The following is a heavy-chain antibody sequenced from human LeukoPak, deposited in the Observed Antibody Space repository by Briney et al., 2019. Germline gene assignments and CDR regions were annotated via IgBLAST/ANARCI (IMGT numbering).Heavy chain of an antibody. J-gene: IGHJ4*02. Sequence: GGSLRLSCAASGFTFSSYGMSWVRQAPGKGLEYVSAISSNGGSTYYANSVKGRFTISRDNSKNTLYLQMGSLRAEDMAVYYCAREGPGDYWGQGTLVTVSS. CDR3: AREGPGDY. CDR2: ISSNGGST. CDR1: GFTFSSYG. V-gene: IGHV3-64*01.